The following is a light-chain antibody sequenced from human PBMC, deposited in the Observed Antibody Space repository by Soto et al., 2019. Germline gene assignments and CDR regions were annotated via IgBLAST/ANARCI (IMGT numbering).Light chain of an antibody. CDR3: SSYTNSGSLVA. V-gene: IGLV2-14*01. CDR1: TSDIGGYNY. CDR2: AVN. Sequence: QSALTQPASVSGSPGQSITISCTGTTSDIGGYNYVSWYQQRPGEAPKLMIYAVNDRPSGVSDRFSGAKSDNTASLTISGLQDEDEEDYFYSSYTNSGSLVAFGGGTKLTVL. J-gene: IGLJ2*01.